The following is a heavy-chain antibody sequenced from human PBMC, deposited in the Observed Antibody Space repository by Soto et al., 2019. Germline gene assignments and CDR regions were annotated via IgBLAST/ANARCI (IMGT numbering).Heavy chain of an antibody. CDR3: ARDAGIVVVPAAIAANWFDP. D-gene: IGHD2-2*01. CDR2: IIPILGIA. V-gene: IGHV1-69*08. Sequence: QVQLVQSGAEVKKPGSSVKVSCKASGGTFSSYTISWVRQAPGQGLEWMGRIIPILGIANYAQKFQGRVTITADKSTSTAYMERSSLRSEDTAVYYCARDAGIVVVPAAIAANWFDPWGQGTLVTVSS. CDR1: GGTFSSYT. J-gene: IGHJ5*02.